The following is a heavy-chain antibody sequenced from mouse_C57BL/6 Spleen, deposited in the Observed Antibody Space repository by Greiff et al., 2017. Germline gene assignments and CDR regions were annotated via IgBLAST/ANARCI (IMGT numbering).Heavy chain of an antibody. CDR2: INYDGSST. CDR1: GFTFSDYY. Sequence: EVQVVESEGGLVQPGSSMKLSCTASGFTFSDYYMAWVRQVPEKGLEWVANINYDGSSTYYLDSLKSRFIISRDNAKNILYLQMSSLKSEDTATYYCARDYYGRMDYWGQGTSVTVSS. J-gene: IGHJ4*01. CDR3: ARDYYGRMDY. V-gene: IGHV5-16*01. D-gene: IGHD1-1*01.